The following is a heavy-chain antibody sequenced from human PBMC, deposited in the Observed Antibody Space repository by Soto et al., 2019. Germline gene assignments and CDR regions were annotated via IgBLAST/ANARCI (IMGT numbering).Heavy chain of an antibody. CDR2: ISGSGGST. CDR3: AKDLGKIAAAGTARDDY. J-gene: IGHJ4*02. D-gene: IGHD6-13*01. CDR1: GFTFSSYA. V-gene: IGHV3-23*01. Sequence: EVQLLESGGGLVQPGGSLRLSCAASGFTFSSYAMSWVRQAPGKGLEWVSAISGSGGSTYYADSVKGRFTISRDNSKNTLYLQMNSLRAEDTAVYYCAKDLGKIAAAGTARDDYWGQGPLVTVSS.